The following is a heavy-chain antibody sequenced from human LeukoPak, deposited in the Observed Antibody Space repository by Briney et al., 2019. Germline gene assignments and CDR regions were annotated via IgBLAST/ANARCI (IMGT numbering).Heavy chain of an antibody. J-gene: IGHJ3*02. CDR1: GYTFTGYY. V-gene: IGHV1-2*06. CDR3: ARDLLLVRSSWHDKVGAFDI. CDR2: INPNSGGT. D-gene: IGHD6-13*01. Sequence: GASVKVSCKASGYTFTGYYMHWVRQAPGQGLEWMGLINPNSGGTNYAQKFQGRVTMTRDTSISTAYMELSRLRSDDTAVYYCARDLLLVRSSWHDKVGAFDIWGKGTMVTVSS.